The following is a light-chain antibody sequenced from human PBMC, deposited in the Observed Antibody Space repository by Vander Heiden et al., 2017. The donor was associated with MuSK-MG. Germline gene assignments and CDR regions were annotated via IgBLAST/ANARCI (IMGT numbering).Light chain of an antibody. J-gene: IGLJ2*01. CDR3: SSYTSSSTLV. V-gene: IGLV2-14*01. Sequence: SALTQPASVSGSPCQSITISCTGTSSDVGGYNYVSWYQQHPGKAPKLMIYDVSNRPSGVSNRFSGSKSGNTASLTISGLQAEDEADYYCSSYTSSSTLVFGGGTKLTVL. CDR1: SSDVGGYNY. CDR2: DVS.